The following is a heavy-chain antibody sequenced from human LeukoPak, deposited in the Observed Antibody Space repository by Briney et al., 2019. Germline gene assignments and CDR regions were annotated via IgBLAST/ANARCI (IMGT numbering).Heavy chain of an antibody. CDR1: GFTFSSYA. CDR3: VKAMALGNSAFDI. V-gene: IGHV3-64D*06. Sequence: GGSLRLSCSASGFTFSSYAMHWVRQAPGKGLEYVSAISSNGGSTYYADSVKARFTISRDNSKNTLYLQMSSLRAEDTAVYYCVKAMALGNSAFDIWGQGTMVSVSS. D-gene: IGHD3-10*01. J-gene: IGHJ3*02. CDR2: ISSNGGST.